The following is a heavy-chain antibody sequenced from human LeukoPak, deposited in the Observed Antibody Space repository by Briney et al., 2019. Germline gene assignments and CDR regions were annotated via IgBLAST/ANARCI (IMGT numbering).Heavy chain of an antibody. D-gene: IGHD1-26*01. CDR2: INSDAITT. J-gene: IGHJ3*02. CDR1: GFTFSSYW. CDR3: TRGGSPPEALGDAFDI. V-gene: IGHV3-74*01. Sequence: PGGSLRLSCAASGFTFSSYWMHWVRHAPGKGLVWVSRINSDAITTRYADSVKGRFTISRDNAKNTLYLQMNSLRAEDTAVYYCTRGGSPPEALGDAFDIWGQGAMVTVSS.